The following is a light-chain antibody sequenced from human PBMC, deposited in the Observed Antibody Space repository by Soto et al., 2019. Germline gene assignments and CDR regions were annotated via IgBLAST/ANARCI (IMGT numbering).Light chain of an antibody. V-gene: IGKV1-39*01. CDR2: AAS. J-gene: IGKJ4*01. CDR3: QQSYSTPLT. Sequence: IQMPQSPSSLSASLGDRFTITCRASQSISSYLNWYQQKPGKAPKLLIYAASSLQSGVPSRFSGSGSGTDFTLTISSLQPEDFATYYCQQSYSTPLTFGGGTKVDIK. CDR1: QSISSY.